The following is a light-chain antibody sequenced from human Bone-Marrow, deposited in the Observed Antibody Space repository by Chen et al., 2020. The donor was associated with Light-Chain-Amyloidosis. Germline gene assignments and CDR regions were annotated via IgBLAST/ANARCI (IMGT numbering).Light chain of an antibody. CDR2: DNN. CDR3: QSFDGTLCGAVV. CDR1: SSNIGAGYN. V-gene: IGLV1-40*01. J-gene: IGLJ2*01. Sequence: QSVLAQPPAVSGAPGQTVTISCTGSSSNIGAGYNVHWYQQLPGTVPKLLIYDNNNRPSGVPDRFSGAQSGTSASLSITGLQAHDEADYYCQSFDGTLCGAVVFGGGTTLTVL.